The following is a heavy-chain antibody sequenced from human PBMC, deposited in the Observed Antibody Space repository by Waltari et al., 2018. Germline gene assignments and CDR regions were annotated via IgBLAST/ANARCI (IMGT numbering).Heavy chain of an antibody. J-gene: IGHJ4*02. CDR2: ITVGDDT. V-gene: IGHV3-23*01. CDR3: ATPFYNWDDPLHS. CDR1: GITFSNYA. D-gene: IGHD1-20*01. Sequence: EVQLLESGGDLVQPGGSLRLSCGASGITFSNYAINWVRLDPGTGLEWVSAITVGDDTYYADSVKGRFTISRDTSKDTVHLQMNGLRAEDTAVYYCATPFYNWDDPLHSWGQGTLVTVSS.